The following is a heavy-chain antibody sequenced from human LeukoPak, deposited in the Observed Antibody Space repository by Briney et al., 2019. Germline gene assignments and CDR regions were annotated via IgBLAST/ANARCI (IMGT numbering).Heavy chain of an antibody. Sequence: GASVKVSCKASGYTFTSYGISWVRQAPGQGLEWMGWISAYNGNTNYARKLQGRVTMTTDTSTSTAYMELRSLRSDDTAVYYCARDKGDYDFWSGYYTDNWFDPWGQGTLVTVSS. J-gene: IGHJ5*02. V-gene: IGHV1-18*01. D-gene: IGHD3-3*01. CDR2: ISAYNGNT. CDR3: ARDKGDYDFWSGYYTDNWFDP. CDR1: GYTFTSYG.